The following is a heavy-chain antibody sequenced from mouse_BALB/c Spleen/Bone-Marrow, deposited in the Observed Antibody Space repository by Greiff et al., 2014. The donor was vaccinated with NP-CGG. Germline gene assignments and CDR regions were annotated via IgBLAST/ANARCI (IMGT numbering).Heavy chain of an antibody. D-gene: IGHD1-2*01. J-gene: IGHJ4*01. CDR3: ARPQFISGRYYAMDY. V-gene: IGHV1-63*01. CDR2: IYPGSGNT. CDR1: GYAFTNYW. Sequence: QVHVKQSGAELVRPGTSVKISCKASGYAFTNYWLDWVKQSPGHGLEWIGDIYPGSGNTYFNEKFKGKATLTADKSSSTAYMQLNSLTSEDSAVYFCARPQFISGRYYAMDYWGQGTSVTVSS.